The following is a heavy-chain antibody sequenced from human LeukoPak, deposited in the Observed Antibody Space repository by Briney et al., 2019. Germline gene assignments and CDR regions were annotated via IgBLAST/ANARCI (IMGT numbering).Heavy chain of an antibody. CDR2: ISYDGSNK. CDR3: AKGRYCSSTSCYTLDY. Sequence: GTSLRLSCAASGFTFRSHGMHWVRQAPGKGLEWVAVISYDGSNKYYADSVKGRFTISRDNSKNTLYLQMNSLRAEDTAVYYCAKGRYCSSTSCYTLDYWGQGTLVTVSS. V-gene: IGHV3-30*18. J-gene: IGHJ4*02. D-gene: IGHD2-2*02. CDR1: GFTFRSHG.